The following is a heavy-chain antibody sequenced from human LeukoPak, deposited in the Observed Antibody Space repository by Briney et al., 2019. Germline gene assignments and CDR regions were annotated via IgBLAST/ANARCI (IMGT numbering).Heavy chain of an antibody. CDR1: GFTVSSNY. J-gene: IGHJ6*03. V-gene: IGHV3-21*01. D-gene: IGHD3-10*01. CDR3: AREGADYYGSGDYMDV. Sequence: GGSLRLSCAASGFTVSSNYMNWVRQAPGKGLEWVSSISSSSSYIYYADSVKGRFTISRDNAKNSLYLQMNSLRAEDTAVYYCAREGADYYGSGDYMDVWGKGTTVTVSS. CDR2: ISSSSSYI.